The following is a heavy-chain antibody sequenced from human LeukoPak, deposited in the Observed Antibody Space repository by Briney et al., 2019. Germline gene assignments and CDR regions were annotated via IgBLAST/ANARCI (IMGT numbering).Heavy chain of an antibody. Sequence: PGGSLRLSCAASGFTFSSYWMHWVRQAPGTGLVWVSRINSDGSSTTYADSVKGRFTISRDNAKNTLYLQMNSLRAEDTAVYYCARDLFGGWSDYWGQGTLVTVSS. CDR2: INSDGSST. CDR3: ARDLFGGWSDY. D-gene: IGHD3-10*02. J-gene: IGHJ4*02. V-gene: IGHV3-74*01. CDR1: GFTFSSYW.